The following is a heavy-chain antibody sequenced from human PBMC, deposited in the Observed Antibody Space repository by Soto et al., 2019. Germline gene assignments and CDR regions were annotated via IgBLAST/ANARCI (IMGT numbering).Heavy chain of an antibody. CDR2: INPSGGST. CDR1: GYTFTSYY. CDR3: ARALYCSSTSCYERGLYYFDY. D-gene: IGHD2-2*01. J-gene: IGHJ4*02. Sequence: ASVKVSCKASGYTFTSYYMHWVRQAPGQGLEWMGIINPSGGSTSYAQKFQGRVTMTRDTSTSTVYIELSSLRSEDTAVYYCARALYCSSTSCYERGLYYFDYWGQGTLVTVSS. V-gene: IGHV1-46*01.